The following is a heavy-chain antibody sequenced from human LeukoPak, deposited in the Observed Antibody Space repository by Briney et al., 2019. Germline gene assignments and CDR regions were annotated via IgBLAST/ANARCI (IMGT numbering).Heavy chain of an antibody. CDR1: GNSISSGDNY. Sequence: SETLSLTCTVSGNSISSGDNYWSWIRQPAGKGLEWIGRIYTSGSTNYNPSLKSRVTISVDTSKNQFSLKLSSVTAADTAVYYCARHHSNYERDYYYYYMDVWGKGTTVTVSS. J-gene: IGHJ6*03. V-gene: IGHV4-61*02. CDR3: ARHHSNYERDYYYYYMDV. CDR2: IYTSGST. D-gene: IGHD4-11*01.